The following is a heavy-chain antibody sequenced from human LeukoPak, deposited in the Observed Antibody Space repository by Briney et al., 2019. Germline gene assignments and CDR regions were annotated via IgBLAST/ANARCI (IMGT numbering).Heavy chain of an antibody. CDR3: ARPDH. J-gene: IGHJ4*02. V-gene: IGHV3-48*03. CDR1: GFTFTSYE. CDR2: ISSSGDTT. D-gene: IGHD1-14*01. Sequence: PGGSLRLSCAASGFTFTSYEMSWVRQAPGEGLEWISYISSSGDTTYYADSVKGRFTIFRDNSKNSVYLQMSSLRAEDTATYYCARPDHWGRGTLVTVSS.